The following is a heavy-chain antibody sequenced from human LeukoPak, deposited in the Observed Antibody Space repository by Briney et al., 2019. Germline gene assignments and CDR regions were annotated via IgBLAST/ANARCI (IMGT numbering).Heavy chain of an antibody. Sequence: PGGSQRLSCVVSGFTFSDYAMSWVRQAPEKGLDWVSVISGSAHKIRYADSVKGRFTISRDNSENTVYLQMNNLRAEDTALYYCAGRPTGYSSGYVYWGQGALVTVSS. CDR3: AGRPTGYSSGYVY. J-gene: IGHJ4*02. D-gene: IGHD5-18*01. CDR1: GFTFSDYA. CDR2: ISGSAHKI. V-gene: IGHV3-23*01.